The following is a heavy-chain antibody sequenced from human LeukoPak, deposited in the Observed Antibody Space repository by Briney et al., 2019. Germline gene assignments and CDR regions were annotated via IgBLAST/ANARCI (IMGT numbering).Heavy chain of an antibody. V-gene: IGHV1-18*01. CDR1: GYNFNSYG. CDR3: ARDHDAPNWFDP. CDR2: ISAYNGNT. D-gene: IGHD2-8*01. Sequence: GASVKVSCKASGYNFNSYGISWVRQAPGQGLEWMGWISAYNGNTNYAQKLQGRVTMTTDTSTSTACMELRSLRSDDTAVYYCARDHDAPNWFDPWGQGTLVTVSS. J-gene: IGHJ5*02.